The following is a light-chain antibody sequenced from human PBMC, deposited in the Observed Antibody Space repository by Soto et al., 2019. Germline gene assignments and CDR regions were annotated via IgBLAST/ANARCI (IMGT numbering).Light chain of an antibody. CDR2: DVT. V-gene: IGLV2-11*01. Sequence: QSVLTQPPSVSGSPGQSFTISCTGTSSDVGGYDYVSWYQQHPGKAPKLLIYDVTKRPSGVPDRFSGSKSGNTASLTISGLQAEDEADFFCCSSGGRFPYVFGTGTKVTVL. CDR3: CSSGGRFPYV. J-gene: IGLJ1*01. CDR1: SSDVGGYDY.